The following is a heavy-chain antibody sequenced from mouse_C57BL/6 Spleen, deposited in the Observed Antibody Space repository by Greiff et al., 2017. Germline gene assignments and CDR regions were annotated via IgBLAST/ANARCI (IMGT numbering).Heavy chain of an antibody. CDR3: ARGGSNWYYFDY. V-gene: IGHV1-19*01. CDR2: INPYNGGT. D-gene: IGHD4-1*01. J-gene: IGHJ2*01. Sequence: EVQLQQSGPVLVKPGASVKMSCKASGYTFTDYYMNWVKQSHGKSLEWIGVINPYNGGTSYNQKFKGKATLTVDKSSSTAYMELNSLTSEDSAVYYCARGGSNWYYFDYWGQGTTLTVSS. CDR1: GYTFTDYY.